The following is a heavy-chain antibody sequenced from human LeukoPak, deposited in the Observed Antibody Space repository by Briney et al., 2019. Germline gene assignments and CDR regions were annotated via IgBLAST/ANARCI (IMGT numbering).Heavy chain of an antibody. J-gene: IGHJ3*02. CDR1: GGTFSSYA. CDR3: ARDPYYCDTRGLAFDI. Sequence: SVKVSCKASGGTFSSYAISWVRQAPGQGLEWMGGIIPISGTANYAQKFQGRVTITTDESTSTAYMELSSLRSEDTAVYYCARDPYYCDTRGLAFDIWGQGTMVTVSS. CDR2: IIPISGTA. D-gene: IGHD3-22*01. V-gene: IGHV1-69*05.